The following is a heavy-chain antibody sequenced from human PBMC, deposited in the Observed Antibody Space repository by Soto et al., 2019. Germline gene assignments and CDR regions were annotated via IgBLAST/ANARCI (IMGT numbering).Heavy chain of an antibody. CDR2: VFYTGFT. J-gene: IGHJ4*02. D-gene: IGHD2-8*01. CDR3: ASLGYCNNGVCRAPTDY. V-gene: IGHV4-39*07. CDR1: GGSISGSYYY. Sequence: SETLSLTCAVSGGSISGSYYYWGWLRQSPGKGPEWIGSVFYTGFTSYNPSLESRVSVSVDTSKNQFSLKLSSVTAADTAVYYCASLGYCNNGVCRAPTDYWGQGTLVTVSS.